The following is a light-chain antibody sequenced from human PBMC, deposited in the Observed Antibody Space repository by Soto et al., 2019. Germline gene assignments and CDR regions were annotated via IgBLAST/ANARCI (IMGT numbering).Light chain of an antibody. Sequence: QSVLTQPASVSGSPGQSITIPCTGTSSDVGGYKYVSWYQQHPGKAPKLMIYDVTKRPSGVSNRFSGSKSGNTASLTISGLQAEDETAYYCSSYAGSSTLYVFGHGTKVTVL. J-gene: IGLJ1*01. V-gene: IGLV2-14*01. CDR2: DVT. CDR1: SSDVGGYKY. CDR3: SSYAGSSTLYV.